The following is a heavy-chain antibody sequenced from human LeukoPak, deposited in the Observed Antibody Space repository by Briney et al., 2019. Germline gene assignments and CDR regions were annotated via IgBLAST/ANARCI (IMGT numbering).Heavy chain of an antibody. CDR1: GGSISSGGYY. D-gene: IGHD3-3*01. Sequence: SQTLSLTCTVSGGSISSGGYYWSWIRQHPGKGLEWIGYIYYSGSTNYNPSLKSRVTISVDTSKNQFSLKLSSVTAADTAVYYCARWSGYYSNYFDYWGQGTLVTVSS. CDR2: IYYSGST. CDR3: ARWSGYYSNYFDY. J-gene: IGHJ4*02. V-gene: IGHV4-61*08.